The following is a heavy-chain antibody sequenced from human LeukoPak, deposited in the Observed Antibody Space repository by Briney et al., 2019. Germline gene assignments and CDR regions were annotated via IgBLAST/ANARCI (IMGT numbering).Heavy chain of an antibody. J-gene: IGHJ4*02. CDR2: INPNSGGT. CDR3: ARAGGRLVERRGILDY. D-gene: IGHD1-1*01. V-gene: IGHV1-2*02. Sequence: ASVKVSCKASGYTFTGYYMHWVRQAPGQGLEWMGWINPNSGGTNYAQKFQGGVTMTRDTSISTAYMELSRLRSDDTAVYYCARAGGRLVERRGILDYWGQGTLVTVSS. CDR1: GYTFTGYY.